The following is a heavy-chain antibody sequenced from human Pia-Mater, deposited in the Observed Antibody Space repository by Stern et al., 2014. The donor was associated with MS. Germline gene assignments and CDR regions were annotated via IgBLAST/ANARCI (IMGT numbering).Heavy chain of an antibody. D-gene: IGHD2-21*02. V-gene: IGHV3-7*01. CDR3: AADTRAMTVFY. CDR2: IKQDGSEK. CDR1: GLTLSSYW. Sequence: VQLVQSGGGLVQPGGSLRLSCAASGLTLSSYWMSWVRQAPGKGLEWVANIKQDGSEKYYVDFVKGRFTISRDNAKNSLFLQMNSLRAEDTAVYYCAADTRAMTVFYWGQGTLVTVSS. J-gene: IGHJ4*02.